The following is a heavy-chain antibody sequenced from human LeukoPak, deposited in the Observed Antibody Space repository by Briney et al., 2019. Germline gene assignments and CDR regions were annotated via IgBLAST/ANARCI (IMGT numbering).Heavy chain of an antibody. Sequence: SETLSLTCTVSGGSISSGDYYWSWIRQPPGKGLEWIGYIYYSGSTYYNPSLKSRVTISVDTSKNQFSLKLSSVTAADTAVYYCAGDTYCGGDCYRPFDYWGQGTLVTVSS. J-gene: IGHJ4*02. CDR2: IYYSGST. D-gene: IGHD2-21*02. CDR3: AGDTYCGGDCYRPFDY. V-gene: IGHV4-30-4*01. CDR1: GGSISSGDYY.